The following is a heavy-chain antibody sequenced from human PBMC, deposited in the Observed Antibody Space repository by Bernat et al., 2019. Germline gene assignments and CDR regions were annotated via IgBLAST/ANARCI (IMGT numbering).Heavy chain of an antibody. CDR1: GFTFSSYS. CDR3: VTGGGGSCYSTVDC. CDR2: ISGSGDNT. V-gene: IGHV3-23*01. J-gene: IGHJ4*02. D-gene: IGHD2-15*01. Sequence: EVQLLESGGGLVQPGGSLRLSCAASGFTFSSYSMTWVRHAPGMGSEWVSVISGSGDNTYYAGSVKGRFTISRDNSKNTLYMKLNILRAEDTAVYDCVTGGGGSCYSTVDCWGQGTLVSVSS.